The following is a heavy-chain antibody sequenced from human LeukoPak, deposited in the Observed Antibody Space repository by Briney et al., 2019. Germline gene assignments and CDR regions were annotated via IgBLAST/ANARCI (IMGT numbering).Heavy chain of an antibody. V-gene: IGHV4-59*01. CDR3: ARDGRGYSYGFRHDAFDI. CDR2: IYYSGST. CDR1: GGSISSYY. D-gene: IGHD5-18*01. Sequence: PSETLSLTCTVSGGSISSYYWSWIRQPPGKGLKWIGYIYYSGSTNYNPSLKSRVTISVDTSKNQFSLKLSSVTAADTAVYYCARDGRGYSYGFRHDAFDIWGQGTMVTVSS. J-gene: IGHJ3*02.